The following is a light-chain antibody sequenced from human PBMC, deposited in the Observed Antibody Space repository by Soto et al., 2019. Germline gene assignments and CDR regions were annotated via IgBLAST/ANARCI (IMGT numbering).Light chain of an antibody. CDR3: QQYNNWPYT. CDR2: GTS. J-gene: IGKJ2*01. CDR1: QSISSN. V-gene: IGKV3-15*01. Sequence: EIVMTQSPATLSVSPGERATLSCRASQSISSNLAWYQQKPGQAPMLLIYGTSSRATGLHARFSGSGSGTEVALTIRSLQSEDFAFYYCQQYNNWPYTFGQGTKLEI.